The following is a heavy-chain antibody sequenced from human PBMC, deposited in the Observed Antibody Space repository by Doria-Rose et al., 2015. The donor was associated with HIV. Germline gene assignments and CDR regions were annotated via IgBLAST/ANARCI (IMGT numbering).Heavy chain of an antibody. D-gene: IGHD6-13*01. CDR2: IFSDDER. CDR3: ARIKSSRWYHKYYFDF. Sequence: QVQLVQSGPVLVKPTETLTLTCTVSGVSLSSPGMSVSWIRQPPGKALEWLANIFSDDERSYKTSLKSRLTISRCTSKSQVVLTMTDMDPVDTATYYCARIKSSRWYHKYYFDFWGQGTLVIVSA. V-gene: IGHV2-26*01. J-gene: IGHJ4*02. CDR1: GVSLSSPGMS.